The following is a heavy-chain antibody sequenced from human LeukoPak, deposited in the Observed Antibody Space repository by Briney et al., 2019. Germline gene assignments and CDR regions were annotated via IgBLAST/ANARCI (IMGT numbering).Heavy chain of an antibody. Sequence: SETLSLTCTVSGGSISSGGYYWSWIRQHPGKGLEWIGYIYYSGSTYYNPSLKSRVTISVDTSKNQFSLKLSSVTAADTAVYYCARGFRDSSGYYYLGTADYWGQGTLVTVSS. V-gene: IGHV4-31*03. CDR3: ARGFRDSSGYYYLGTADY. CDR2: IYYSGST. D-gene: IGHD3-22*01. CDR1: GGSISSGGYY. J-gene: IGHJ4*02.